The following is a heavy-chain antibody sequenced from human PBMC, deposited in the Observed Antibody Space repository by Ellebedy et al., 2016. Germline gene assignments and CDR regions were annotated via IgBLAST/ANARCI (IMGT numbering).Heavy chain of an antibody. D-gene: IGHD6-13*01. CDR1: GDSVSVNSGG. Sequence: SQTLSLTCAIFGDSVSVNSGGWNWIRQSPSKGLEWLGRTYYSSKWYNDYAVSVKSRITINPDTSKNQFSLQLNSVTPEDTAVYYCARDPAASYGMDVWGQGTTVTVSS. CDR3: ARDPAASYGMDV. J-gene: IGHJ6*02. V-gene: IGHV6-1*01. CDR2: TYYSSKWYN.